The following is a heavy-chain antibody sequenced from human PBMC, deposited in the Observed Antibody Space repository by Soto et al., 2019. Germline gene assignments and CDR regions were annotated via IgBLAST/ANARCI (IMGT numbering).Heavy chain of an antibody. CDR1: GGSVSSHY. Sequence: QVQLQESGPGLVNPSESLSLTCSVSGGSVSSHYWSWVRQPAGKGLEWIGRIYISGNTKYNPAFKTRVTMAGDTSKNQVSLRLSSVTAADTAVYYCARELKPYNSCWYLTLSWGQGTLVTVSS. J-gene: IGHJ5*02. CDR3: ARELKPYNSCWYLTLS. CDR2: IYISGNT. V-gene: IGHV4-4*07. D-gene: IGHD6-19*01.